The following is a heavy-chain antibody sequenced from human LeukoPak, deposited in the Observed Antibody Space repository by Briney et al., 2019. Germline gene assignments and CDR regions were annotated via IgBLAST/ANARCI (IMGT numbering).Heavy chain of an antibody. Sequence: SETLSPTCAVYGGSFSDYYWGWIRQPPGKGLEWIGDIHHSGITNYNPSLERRVQMAIDTSRTQFSLTLTSVTAADTAVYYCARARTYEWNYGFYHFDNWGQGTLVTVSS. J-gene: IGHJ4*02. CDR1: GGSFSDYY. CDR2: IHHSGIT. D-gene: IGHD1-7*01. V-gene: IGHV4-34*01. CDR3: ARARTYEWNYGFYHFDN.